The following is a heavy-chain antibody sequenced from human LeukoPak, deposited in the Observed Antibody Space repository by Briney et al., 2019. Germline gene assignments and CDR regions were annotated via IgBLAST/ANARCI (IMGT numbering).Heavy chain of an antibody. CDR2: VNAGNGDT. Sequence: ASVKISCKASGYIFTSYAIHWVRQAPGQRLEWMGWVNAGNGDTKYSQKFQGRVTIARDTSASTVYMELSSLRSEDTAVYYCARNLVGKTDFDYWGQGTLVTVSS. D-gene: IGHD6-19*01. CDR1: GYIFTSYA. V-gene: IGHV1-3*01. J-gene: IGHJ4*02. CDR3: ARNLVGKTDFDY.